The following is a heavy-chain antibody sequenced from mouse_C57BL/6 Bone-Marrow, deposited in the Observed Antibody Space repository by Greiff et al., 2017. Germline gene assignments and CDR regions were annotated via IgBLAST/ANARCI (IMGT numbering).Heavy chain of an antibody. J-gene: IGHJ2*01. V-gene: IGHV1-47*01. CDR3: ARGGSYGGYCFDY. Sequence: QVQLKESGAELVKPGASVKMSCKASGYTFTTYPIEWMKQNPGKSLEWIGNFHPYNDDTKYNEKFKGKATLTVEKSSSTVYLGLSRLTSDDSAVYYCARGGSYGGYCFDYWGQGTTLTVSS. CDR1: GYTFTTYP. D-gene: IGHD1-1*02. CDR2: FHPYNDDT.